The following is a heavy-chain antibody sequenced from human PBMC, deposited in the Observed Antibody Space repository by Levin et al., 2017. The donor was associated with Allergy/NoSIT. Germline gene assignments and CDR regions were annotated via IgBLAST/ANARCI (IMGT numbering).Heavy chain of an antibody. CDR3: ARSSSSWLNDAFDI. CDR1: GFIFTDYA. J-gene: IGHJ3*02. V-gene: IGHV3-30*04. D-gene: IGHD6-13*01. Sequence: GGSLRLSCAASGFIFTDYAIHWVRQAPGKGLEWVTLISDDGGNKHYADSVKGRFTISRDNSKNTMFLQMNSLRAEDTAVSYCARSSSSWLNDAFDIWGQGTMVTVSS. CDR2: ISDDGGNK.